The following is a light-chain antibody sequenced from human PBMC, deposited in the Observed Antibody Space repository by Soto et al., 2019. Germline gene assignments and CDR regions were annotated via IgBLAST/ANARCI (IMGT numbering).Light chain of an antibody. CDR1: SSDVGGYNY. Sequence: QSALTQPASVSGSPGQSLTISCTGTSSDVGGYNYVSWYQQHPGKAPKLMIYEVSNRPSGVSNRFSGSKSGNTASLTISGLQAEDEADYYCSSYTSSSICYVFGTGTKLTGL. J-gene: IGLJ1*01. V-gene: IGLV2-14*01. CDR3: SSYTSSSICYV. CDR2: EVS.